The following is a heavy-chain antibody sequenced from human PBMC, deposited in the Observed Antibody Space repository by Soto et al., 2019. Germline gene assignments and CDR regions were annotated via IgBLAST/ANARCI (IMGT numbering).Heavy chain of an antibody. CDR1: GGSISSGGYY. CDR3: SRGLDRDSNGYPGS. Sequence: SETLSLTCTVSGGSISSGGYYWSWIRQHPGKGLEWIGYIYYNGNTYYNTSLKSRVTISVDTARNQFSLRLSSVTAADTAVYFCSRGLDRDSNGYPGSWGQGTLVTVSS. CDR2: IYYNGNT. V-gene: IGHV4-31*03. D-gene: IGHD6-19*01. J-gene: IGHJ5*02.